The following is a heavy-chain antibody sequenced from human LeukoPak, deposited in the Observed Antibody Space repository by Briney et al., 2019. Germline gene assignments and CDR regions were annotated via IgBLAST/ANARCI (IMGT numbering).Heavy chain of an antibody. CDR2: IYYSGST. J-gene: IGHJ3*02. Sequence: NPSETLSLTCTVSGGSISSSSYYWGWIRQPPGKGLEWIGSIYYSGSTYYNPSLKSRVTISVDTSKNQFSLKLSSVTAADTAVYYCASPLGYCSSTSCPIGIDAFDIWGQGTMVTVSS. CDR1: GGSISSSSYY. CDR3: ASPLGYCSSTSCPIGIDAFDI. V-gene: IGHV4-39*01. D-gene: IGHD2-2*01.